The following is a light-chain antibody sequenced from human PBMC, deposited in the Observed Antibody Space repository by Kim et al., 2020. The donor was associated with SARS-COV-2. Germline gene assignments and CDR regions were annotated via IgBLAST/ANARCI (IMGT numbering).Light chain of an antibody. CDR1: SGSIDDNY. CDR3: QSYNRDNVL. J-gene: IGLJ2*01. V-gene: IGLV6-57*03. Sequence: GKPVTIACTRSSGSIDDNYVQWYQQRPGGVPTTVIYEDDQRPPGVSDRFSGSIDNSSNSASLTISGLRTEDEADYYCQSYNRDNVLFGGGTKLTVL. CDR2: EDD.